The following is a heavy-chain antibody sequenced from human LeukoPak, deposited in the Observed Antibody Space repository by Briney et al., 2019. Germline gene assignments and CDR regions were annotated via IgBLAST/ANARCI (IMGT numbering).Heavy chain of an antibody. CDR1: GGSISSYY. CDR2: IYYSGST. D-gene: IGHD1-26*01. V-gene: IGHV4-59*01. Sequence: SETLSLTCTVSGGSISSYYWSWIRQPPGKGLEWIGYIYYSGSTNCNPSLKSRVTISVDTSKNQFSLKLSSVTAADTAVYYCARSRLSPIVGGSFDYWAREPWSPSPQ. J-gene: IGHJ4*02. CDR3: ARSRLSPIVGGSFDY.